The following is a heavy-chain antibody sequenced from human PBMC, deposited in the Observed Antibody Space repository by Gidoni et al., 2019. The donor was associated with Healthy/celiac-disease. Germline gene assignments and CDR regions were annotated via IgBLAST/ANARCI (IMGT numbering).Heavy chain of an antibody. V-gene: IGHV4-59*03. D-gene: IGHD1-1*01. CDR3: ATTDLGGGTIRHFDY. J-gene: IGHJ4*02. Sequence: QVRLQESGPGLVEPSETVSLTCTLSGVSISSYYWTWIRQPPGKGLAWIGSVYYTGTTNYNPALKSRVTIAVDTSKNQFTLKLTSVTAADTAVYYCATTDLGGGTIRHFDYWGQGTLVTVSS. CDR1: GVSISSYY. CDR2: VYYTGTT.